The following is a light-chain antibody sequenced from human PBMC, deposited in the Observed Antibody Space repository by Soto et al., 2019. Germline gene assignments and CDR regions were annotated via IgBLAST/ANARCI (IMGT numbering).Light chain of an antibody. CDR1: SSNIGTNT. CDR3: AAWDDSLILV. Sequence: QLVLTQPPSASGTPGQRVTISCSGSSSNIGTNTGNWYQQLPGTAPKLLMYADYQRPSGVPDRFSGSKSGTSASLAISGLQSEYEADYYCAAWDDSLILVFGGGTQLTVL. J-gene: IGLJ3*02. V-gene: IGLV1-44*01. CDR2: ADY.